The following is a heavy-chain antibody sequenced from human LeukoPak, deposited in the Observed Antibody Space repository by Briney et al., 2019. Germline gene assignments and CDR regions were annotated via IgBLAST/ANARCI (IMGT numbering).Heavy chain of an antibody. D-gene: IGHD6-19*01. Sequence: GGSLRLSCAASGFTFSSYSMNWGRQAPGKGLEWVSSISSSSTYIYYADSVKGRFTISRDKAKNSLYLQMNSLRGEDTAVYYCARDPVQDSSGWYGYFDYWGQGTLVTVSS. CDR1: GFTFSSYS. CDR2: ISSSSTYI. V-gene: IGHV3-21*01. J-gene: IGHJ4*02. CDR3: ARDPVQDSSGWYGYFDY.